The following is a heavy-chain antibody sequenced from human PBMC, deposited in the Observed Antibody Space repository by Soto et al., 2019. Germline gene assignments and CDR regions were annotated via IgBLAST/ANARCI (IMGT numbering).Heavy chain of an antibody. D-gene: IGHD2-15*01. V-gene: IGHV3-23*01. CDR2: ISGSGGST. CDR3: AKDLSRGYCSGGSCYTDY. CDR1: GFTFSSYA. Sequence: GGSLRLSCAASGFTFSSYAMSWVRQAPGKGLEWVSAISGSGGSTYYADSVKGRFTISRDNSKNTLYLQMNSLRAEDTAVYYCAKDLSRGYCSGGSCYTDYWGQGTLVTVSS. J-gene: IGHJ4*02.